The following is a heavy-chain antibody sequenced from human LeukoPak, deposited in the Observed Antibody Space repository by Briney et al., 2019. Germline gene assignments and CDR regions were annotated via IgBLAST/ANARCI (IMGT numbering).Heavy chain of an antibody. Sequence: GGSLRLSCAASGFTFSNHGMHWVRQAPGKGLEWVSTINGNGAATYYADSFKGRFLISRDDSKSTVYLRMNKLRVEDSGLYYCANGLAASGNFLLRDYYYFIDVWGKGTTVIVS. CDR1: GFTFSNHG. J-gene: IGHJ6*03. CDR3: ANGLAASGNFLLRDYYYFIDV. CDR2: INGNGAAT. D-gene: IGHD1-26*01. V-gene: IGHV3-23*01.